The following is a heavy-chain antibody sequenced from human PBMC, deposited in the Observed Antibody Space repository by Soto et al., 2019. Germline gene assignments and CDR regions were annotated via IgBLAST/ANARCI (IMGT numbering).Heavy chain of an antibody. CDR3: ARDMNRGIIISGWFDP. D-gene: IGHD3-10*01. J-gene: IGHJ5*02. CDR1: GYTFSSYY. V-gene: IGHV1-46*01. CDR2: INPSGGST. Sequence: ASGKVSCKASGYTFSSYYIHWVLQAPGQGLEWMGIINPSGGSTSYVQKFQGRVTMTRDTSTSTVYMELSSLRSEDTAVYYCARDMNRGIIISGWFDPWGQGTLVTVSS.